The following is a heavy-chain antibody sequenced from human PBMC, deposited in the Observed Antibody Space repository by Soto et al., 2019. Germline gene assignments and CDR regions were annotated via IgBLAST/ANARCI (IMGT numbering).Heavy chain of an antibody. D-gene: IGHD3-3*01. CDR1: GGSISNSYW. CDR2: IFHSGGT. CDR3: ASAATLFGVVMAALDV. Sequence: KPSETLSLTCAVSGGSISNSYWWSWVRQPPGKGLEWIGEIFHSGGTNYNPSLKSRVTISLDESKNQFSLRVSSVTAADTAVYYCASAATLFGVVMAALDVWGQGTTVTVSS. J-gene: IGHJ6*02. V-gene: IGHV4-4*02.